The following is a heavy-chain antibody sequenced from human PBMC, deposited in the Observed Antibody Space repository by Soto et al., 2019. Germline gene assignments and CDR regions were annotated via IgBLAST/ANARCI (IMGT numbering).Heavy chain of an antibody. V-gene: IGHV4-4*02. J-gene: IGHJ5*02. CDR1: SGSISSSNW. CDR2: IYYSGST. CDR3: ARFSGRRGEVWFDP. Sequence: SETLSLTCAVSSGSISSSNWWSWVRQPPGKGLEWIGEIYYSGSTNYNPSLKSRVTISVDKSKNQFSLKLSSVTAADMAVYYCARFSGRRGEVWFDPWGQGPLVTVSS. D-gene: IGHD3-16*01.